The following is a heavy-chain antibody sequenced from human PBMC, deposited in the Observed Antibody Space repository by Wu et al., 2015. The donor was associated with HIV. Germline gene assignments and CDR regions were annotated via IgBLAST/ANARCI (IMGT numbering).Heavy chain of an antibody. Sequence: QVQLVQSGAEVKKPGSSVKVSCKASGGTFSSYAISWVRQAPGQGLEWMGGIIPIFGTANYAQKFQGRVTITADESTSTAYMELSSLRSEDTAVYYCARGPYTIFGVVIHYMDVWGKGDHGHRLL. CDR2: IIPIFGTA. D-gene: IGHD3-3*01. J-gene: IGHJ6*03. CDR1: GGTFSSYA. CDR3: ARGPYTIFGVVIHYMDV. V-gene: IGHV1-69*12.